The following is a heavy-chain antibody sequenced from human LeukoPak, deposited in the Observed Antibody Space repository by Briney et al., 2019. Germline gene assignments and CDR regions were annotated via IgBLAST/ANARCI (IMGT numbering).Heavy chain of an antibody. CDR2: INPSGGST. CDR1: GYTFTSYY. V-gene: IGHV1-46*01. Sequence: VASVKVSCKASGYTFTSYYMHWVRQAPGQGLEWMGIINPSGGSTSYAQKFQGRVTMTRDTSTSTAYMELSSLRSEDTAVYYCASPSDASGSYFLGFDYWGQGTLVTVSS. CDR3: ASPSDASGSYFLGFDY. J-gene: IGHJ4*02. D-gene: IGHD1-26*01.